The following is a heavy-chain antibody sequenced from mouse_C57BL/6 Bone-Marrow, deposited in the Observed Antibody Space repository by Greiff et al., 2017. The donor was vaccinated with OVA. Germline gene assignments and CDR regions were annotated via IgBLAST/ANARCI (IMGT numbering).Heavy chain of an antibody. CDR1: GYTFTDYN. CDR2: INPNNGGT. D-gene: IGHD1-1*01. Sequence: SGPELVKPGASVKIPCKASGYTFTDYNMDWVKQSHGKSLEWIGDINPNNGGTMYNQKFKGKATLTVDKYSTAAYMELRSLTSEITALYYCARLCSIYHYWYFDVWGTGTTVTVSS. CDR3: ARLCSIYHYWYFDV. V-gene: IGHV1-18*01. J-gene: IGHJ1*03.